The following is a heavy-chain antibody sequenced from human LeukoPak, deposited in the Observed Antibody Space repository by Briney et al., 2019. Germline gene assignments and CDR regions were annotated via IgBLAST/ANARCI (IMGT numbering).Heavy chain of an antibody. CDR2: IYTSGST. V-gene: IGHV4-4*07. CDR3: ARDSIAVAANDAFDI. CDR1: GGSISSYY. D-gene: IGHD6-19*01. Sequence: SETLSLTCTVSGGSISSYYWSWIRQPAGKGLEWIGRIYTSGSTNYNPSLKSRVTMSVDTSKNQFSLKLSSVTAADTAVYYCARDSIAVAANDAFDIWGQGTMVTVSS. J-gene: IGHJ3*02.